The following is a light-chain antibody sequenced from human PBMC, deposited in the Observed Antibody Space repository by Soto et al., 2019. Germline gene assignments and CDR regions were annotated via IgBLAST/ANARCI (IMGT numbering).Light chain of an antibody. CDR1: QSISSW. J-gene: IGKJ1*01. V-gene: IGKV1-5*03. CDR2: KAS. Sequence: DIQMTQSPSTLSASVGDRVTITCRASQSISSWLAWYQQKPGKAPKLLIYKASSLESGVPSRFSGSGSGTEFTLTISSLQTDDFATYYCQQYNSSPTFGQGTKVEIK. CDR3: QQYNSSPT.